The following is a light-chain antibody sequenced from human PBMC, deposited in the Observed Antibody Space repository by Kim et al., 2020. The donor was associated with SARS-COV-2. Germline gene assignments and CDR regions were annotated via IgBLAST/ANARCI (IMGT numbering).Light chain of an antibody. CDR2: DND. V-gene: IGLV1-51*01. CDR1: NSNIGTYY. CDR3: ATWDSSLGLYVV. J-gene: IGLJ2*01. Sequence: NVPHSCSGSNSNIGTYYVAWDPHFPDAAPKPLIYDNDKRPSGIPDRLSGSKSGTSATLGIAGLQTGDEADYYCATWDSSLGLYVVLGGGTKLTVL.